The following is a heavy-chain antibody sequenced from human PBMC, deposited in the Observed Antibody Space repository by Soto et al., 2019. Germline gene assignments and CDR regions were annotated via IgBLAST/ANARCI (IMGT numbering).Heavy chain of an antibody. J-gene: IGHJ6*02. D-gene: IGHD6-13*01. V-gene: IGHV3-33*01. Sequence: QVQVVESGGGVVQPGKSLRLSCAASGFTLSKYGLHWVRQAPGKGLEWVAYIWYDGSNKYYADSVKGRFTISRDNSKNTLYLQMNSLRGGDTAIYYCARDMYSSSWHKADYYYYAVDVWGQGTTVIVSS. CDR2: IWYDGSNK. CDR3: ARDMYSSSWHKADYYYYAVDV. CDR1: GFTLSKYG.